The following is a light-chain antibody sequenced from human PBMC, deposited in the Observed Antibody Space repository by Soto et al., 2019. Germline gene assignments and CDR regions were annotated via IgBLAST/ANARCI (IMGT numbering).Light chain of an antibody. CDR3: QQRSNWPPIT. CDR1: QSISSY. V-gene: IGKV3-11*01. Sequence: EIVLTQSPATLSLSPGERATLSCRASQSISSYLAWYQQKPGQAPRLLIYDASNRATGFPARFSGSGSGTDFTLTISSLEPEDCAVYYCQQRSNWPPITFGQGTRLEIK. J-gene: IGKJ5*01. CDR2: DAS.